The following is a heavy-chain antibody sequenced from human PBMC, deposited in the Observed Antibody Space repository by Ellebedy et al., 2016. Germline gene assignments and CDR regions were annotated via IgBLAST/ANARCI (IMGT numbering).Heavy chain of an antibody. J-gene: IGHJ4*02. Sequence: SETLSLXXTVSGGSITSSSSSTYWGWVRQPPGKGLEWIASISYSGSTYSNPSLRSRVTILADTSKNQFFLKVASVTAADTSVYYCASRLGATFDNWGQGILVTVSS. V-gene: IGHV4-39*01. CDR2: ISYSGST. D-gene: IGHD1-26*01. CDR3: ASRLGATFDN. CDR1: GGSITSSSSSTY.